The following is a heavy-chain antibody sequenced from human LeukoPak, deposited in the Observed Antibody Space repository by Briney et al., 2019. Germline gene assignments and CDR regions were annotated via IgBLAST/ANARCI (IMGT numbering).Heavy chain of an antibody. CDR2: IYSGGST. D-gene: IGHD1-26*01. Sequence: GGSLRLSCAASGFTVSSNYMSWVRQAPGKGLEWVSVIYSGGSTYYADSVKGRFTISRDNSKNTLFLQMSGLRVEDTAVYYCAKGAPVGGTRHFDHWGQGTLVTVSS. CDR3: AKGAPVGGTRHFDH. CDR1: GFTVSSNY. J-gene: IGHJ5*02. V-gene: IGHV3-66*01.